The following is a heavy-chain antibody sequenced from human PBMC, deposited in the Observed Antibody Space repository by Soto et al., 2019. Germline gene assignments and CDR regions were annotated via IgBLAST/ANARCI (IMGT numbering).Heavy chain of an antibody. CDR1: GFTFSSYA. J-gene: IGHJ4*02. D-gene: IGHD1-26*01. Sequence: PGGSLRLSCAASGFTFSSYAMSWVRQAPGKGLEWVSAISGSGGSTYYADSVKGRFTISRDNSKNTLYLQMNSLRAEDTAVYYCAKGRAYSGGYYGNDYWGQGTLVTVSS. CDR2: ISGSGGST. V-gene: IGHV3-23*01. CDR3: AKGRAYSGGYYGNDY.